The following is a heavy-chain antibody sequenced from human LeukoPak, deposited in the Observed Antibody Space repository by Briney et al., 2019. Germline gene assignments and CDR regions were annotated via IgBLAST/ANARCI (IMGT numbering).Heavy chain of an antibody. Sequence: GGSLRLSCAASGFTFSSYSVNWVRQAPGKGLEWVSYIGNTGSTTYYADSVKGRFTISRDNAKNSLYLQMNTLRAEDTAVYYCAKDRPDGRQSNRKPPSGGYYFDYWGQGTLVTVSS. D-gene: IGHD1-14*01. CDR1: GFTFSSYS. J-gene: IGHJ4*02. CDR3: AKDRPDGRQSNRKPPSGGYYFDY. V-gene: IGHV3-48*01. CDR2: IGNTGSTT.